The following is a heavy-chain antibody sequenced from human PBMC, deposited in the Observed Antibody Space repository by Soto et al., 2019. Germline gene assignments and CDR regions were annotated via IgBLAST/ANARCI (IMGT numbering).Heavy chain of an antibody. J-gene: IGHJ4*02. CDR1: GFSFSNYG. Sequence: QVQLVESGGGVAQPGTSMRLSCAASGFSFSNYGMHWVRQAPGKGLEWVAVISHDGSKIFYADSVKGRLTISRENSKNTLFVKMNSQRVEETAVYYCAKARSSLDQLVRNYLDFWGQGVLVTVSS. CDR2: ISHDGSKI. CDR3: AKARSSLDQLVRNYLDF. V-gene: IGHV3-30*18. D-gene: IGHD6-6*01.